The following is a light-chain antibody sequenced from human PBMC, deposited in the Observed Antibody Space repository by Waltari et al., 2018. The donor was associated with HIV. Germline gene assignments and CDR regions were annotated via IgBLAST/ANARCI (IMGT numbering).Light chain of an antibody. CDR2: KAS. CDR3: QQYNSYTWT. CDR1: QSINSW. J-gene: IGKJ1*01. V-gene: IGKV1-5*03. Sequence: DIQMTQSPSTLSASVGDRVTITCRASQSINSWLAWYQQKPGKAPKLLIYKASSLESGVPSRFSGSGSGTEFTLTISSLQPDEFATYYCQQYNSYTWTFGQGTKVEI.